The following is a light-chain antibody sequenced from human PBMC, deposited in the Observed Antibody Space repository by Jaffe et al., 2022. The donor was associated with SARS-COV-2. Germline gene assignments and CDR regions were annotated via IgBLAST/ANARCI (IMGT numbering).Light chain of an antibody. J-gene: IGLJ3*02. CDR2: DVT. Sequence: QSALTQPASVSGSPGQSITISCTGTSSDVGAYDYVSWYQQHPGKAPKLMIYDVTNRPSGVSNRFSGSKSGNTASLTISGLQAEDEADYYCSSYTSSSILEVFGGGTKLTVL. CDR3: SSYTSSSILEV. CDR1: SSDVGAYDY. V-gene: IGLV2-14*03.